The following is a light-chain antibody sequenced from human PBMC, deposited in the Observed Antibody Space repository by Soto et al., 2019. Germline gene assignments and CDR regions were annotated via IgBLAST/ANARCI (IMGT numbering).Light chain of an antibody. V-gene: IGLV2-14*01. CDR1: SSDVGAYNY. CDR3: SSYTSNIPFV. CDR2: EVS. J-gene: IGLJ1*01. Sequence: QSARTQPASGYESPGQSITISCTGTSSDVGAYNYVSWYQQHPGKAPKLMIYEVSNRPSGVSSRFSGSKSGNTASLTISGLQAQDEADYYCSSYTSNIPFVFGTGTKVTVL.